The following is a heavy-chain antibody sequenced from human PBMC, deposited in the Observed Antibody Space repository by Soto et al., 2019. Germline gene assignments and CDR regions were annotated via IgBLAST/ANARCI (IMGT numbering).Heavy chain of an antibody. D-gene: IGHD3-22*01. CDR2: INHSGST. Sequence: KPSETLSLTCAVSGGSFSFYYWSWIRQPPGKELEWIGEINHSGSTNYNSSLKSRVTISVDTSKNQFSLKLSSVTAADTAVYYCASRLYDSSGYYLFYFDSWGQGTLVTVSS. CDR3: ASRLYDSSGYYLFYFDS. CDR1: GGSFSFYY. V-gene: IGHV4-34*01. J-gene: IGHJ4*02.